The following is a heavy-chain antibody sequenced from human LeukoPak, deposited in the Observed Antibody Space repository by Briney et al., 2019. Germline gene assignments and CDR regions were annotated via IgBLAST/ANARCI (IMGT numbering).Heavy chain of an antibody. V-gene: IGHV1-18*01. CDR1: GYTFTSYG. CDR3: ARVWRYYDSSGYPYYFDY. CDR2: ISAYNGNT. D-gene: IGHD3-22*01. Sequence: ASVKVSCKASGYTFTSYGISWVRQAPGQGLEWMGWISAYNGNTNYAQKLQGRVAMTTDTSTSTAYMELRSLRSDDTAVYYCARVWRYYDSSGYPYYFDYWGQGTLVTVSS. J-gene: IGHJ4*02.